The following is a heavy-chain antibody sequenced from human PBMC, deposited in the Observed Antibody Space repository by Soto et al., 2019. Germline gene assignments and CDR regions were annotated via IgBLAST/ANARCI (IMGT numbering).Heavy chain of an antibody. V-gene: IGHV1-3*01. Sequence: GASVKVSCKASGYTLTRYTMNWVRQAPGQRLEWMGWINPDNGNTKSSQKFQDRVIITRDTSASTAYMDLSSLRSEDPAVYYCARGIATGQLDPWGQGTLVTVSS. D-gene: IGHD2-15*01. CDR1: GYTLTRYT. J-gene: IGHJ5*02. CDR2: INPDNGNT. CDR3: ARGIATGQLDP.